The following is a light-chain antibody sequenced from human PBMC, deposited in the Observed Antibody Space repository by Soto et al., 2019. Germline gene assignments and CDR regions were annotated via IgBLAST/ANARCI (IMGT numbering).Light chain of an antibody. CDR1: QSITSNY. CDR3: RQHSDSPWT. J-gene: IGKJ1*01. Sequence: EIVLTQSPGTLSLSPGESAALSCRASQSITSNYLVWYRQKPGQAPRLLIYAISSRAAGIPDRFSGSGSGTDVTLTITRLEPEDSAVYYCRQHSDSPWTFGQGTRVEI. V-gene: IGKV3-20*01. CDR2: AIS.